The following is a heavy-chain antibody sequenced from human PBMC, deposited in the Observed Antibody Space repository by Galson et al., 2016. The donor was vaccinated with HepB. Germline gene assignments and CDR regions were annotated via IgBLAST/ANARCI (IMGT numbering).Heavy chain of an antibody. CDR3: ARVVAVGGNPPFAFDY. CDR2: TSYNGNNK. J-gene: IGHJ4*02. Sequence: LRLSCAASGFTFSSYAMNWVRQAPGKGLEWVAGTSYNGNNKYYIDSVKGRFTISRDDSKNTVYLQMNGLSGDDTAVYYCARVVAVGGNPPFAFDYWGQGTLVTASS. CDR1: GFTFSSYA. V-gene: IGHV3-30*04. D-gene: IGHD1-26*01.